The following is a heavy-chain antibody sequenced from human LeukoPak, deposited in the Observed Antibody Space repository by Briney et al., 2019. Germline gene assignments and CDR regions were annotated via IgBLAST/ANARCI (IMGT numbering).Heavy chain of an antibody. J-gene: IGHJ4*02. CDR2: IYHSGSP. V-gene: IGHV4-4*02. CDR3: ARVNINNWHSCDY. D-gene: IGHD1-1*01. CDR1: GGSISSNNW. Sequence: PSGTLSLTCAVSGGSISSNNWWGWVRQPPGQGLEWIGEIYHSGSPNYNPSLKSRVTISVDKSRNHFSLNLSSVTAADTAVYYCARVNINNWHSCDYWGQGTLVTVSS.